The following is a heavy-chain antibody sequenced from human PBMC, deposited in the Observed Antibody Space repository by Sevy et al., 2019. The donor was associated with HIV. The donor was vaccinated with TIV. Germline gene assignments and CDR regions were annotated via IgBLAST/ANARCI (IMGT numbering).Heavy chain of an antibody. J-gene: IGHJ4*02. Sequence: ASVKVSCKTSGYSFTGHCIHWVRQAPGEGLEWMGWIKSNSGDTNYAEKFQGRLTLTRDTSISTAYMELSRLKLDDTAVFFCARDLAHGATNEGPDYWGQGTLVTVSS. CDR1: GYSFTGHC. CDR2: IKSNSGDT. D-gene: IGHD4-17*01. V-gene: IGHV1-2*02. CDR3: ARDLAHGATNEGPDY.